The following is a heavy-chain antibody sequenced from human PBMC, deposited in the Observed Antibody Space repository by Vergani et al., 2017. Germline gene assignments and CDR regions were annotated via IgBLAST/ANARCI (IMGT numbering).Heavy chain of an antibody. CDR2: INHSGST. CDR3: ARGHGGEQLVINYYYGMDV. D-gene: IGHD6-6*01. CDR1: GGSFSGYY. V-gene: IGHV4-34*01. J-gene: IGHJ6*02. Sequence: QVQLQQWGAGLLKPSETLSLTCAVYGGSFSGYYWSWIRQPPGKGLEWIGEINHSGSTNYNPSLKSRVTISVDTSKNQFSLKLSSVTAADTAVYYCARGHGGEQLVINYYYGMDVWGQGTTVTVSS.